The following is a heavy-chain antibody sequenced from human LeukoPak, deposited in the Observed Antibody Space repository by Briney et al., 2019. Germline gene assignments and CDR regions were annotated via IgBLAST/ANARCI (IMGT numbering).Heavy chain of an antibody. CDR2: IKSDGSVI. CDR3: ARDQPDPAGTGPRFDY. CDR1: GITFSSSW. J-gene: IGHJ4*02. V-gene: IGHV3-7*01. D-gene: IGHD1-1*01. Sequence: GGPLRLSCVASGITFSSSWMTWVRQAPGKGLEWVANIKSDGSVIYYADSVKGRFTVSRDNAENSLYLQMNSLRTEDTAVYYCARDQPDPAGTGPRFDYWGQGSLVTVSS.